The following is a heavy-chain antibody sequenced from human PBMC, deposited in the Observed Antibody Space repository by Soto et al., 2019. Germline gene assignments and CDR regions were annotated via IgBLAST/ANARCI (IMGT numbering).Heavy chain of an antibody. D-gene: IGHD5-18*01. CDR3: ARGRYSYGLGFDY. J-gene: IGHJ4*02. V-gene: IGHV3-53*01. CDR1: GFTVSSNY. Sequence: HPGGSLRLSCAASGFTVSSNYMSWVRQAPGKGLEWVSVIYSGGSTYYADSVKGRFTISRDNSKNTLYLQMNSLRAEDTAVYYCARGRYSYGLGFDYWGQGTLVTVSS. CDR2: IYSGGST.